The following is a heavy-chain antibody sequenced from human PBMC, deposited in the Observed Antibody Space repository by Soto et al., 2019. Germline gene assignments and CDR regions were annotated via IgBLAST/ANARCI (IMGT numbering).Heavy chain of an antibody. D-gene: IGHD2-2*02. Sequence: EVQLLESGGGLVQPGGSLRLSCAASGFTFSSYAMSWVRQAPGKGLEWVSAISGSGGSTYYADSVKGRFTIPRDKSKNPLYLQINSLRAEDTAVYYCAKFVVVPASIRYYYYGMDVWGQGTTVTVSS. J-gene: IGHJ6*02. V-gene: IGHV3-23*01. CDR3: AKFVVVPASIRYYYYGMDV. CDR1: GFTFSSYA. CDR2: ISGSGGST.